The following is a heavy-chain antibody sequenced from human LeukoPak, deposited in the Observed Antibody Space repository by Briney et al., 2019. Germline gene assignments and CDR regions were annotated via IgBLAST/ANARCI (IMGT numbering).Heavy chain of an antibody. D-gene: IGHD3-16*02. Sequence: PGGSLRLSCATSGFTSTTYWISWVRQAPGKGLEWVANIRKDGKEIDYVDSVKGRFTISSDHAKRSMNLQMSSLRVEDTAVYYCASSKRGTYRFDAYDIWGQGTMVTVSS. V-gene: IGHV3-7*01. CDR1: GFTSTTYW. J-gene: IGHJ3*02. CDR3: ASSKRGTYRFDAYDI. CDR2: IRKDGKEI.